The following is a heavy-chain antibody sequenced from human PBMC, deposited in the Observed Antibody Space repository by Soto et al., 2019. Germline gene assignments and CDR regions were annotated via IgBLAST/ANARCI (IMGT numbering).Heavy chain of an antibody. CDR2: IYRTGST. D-gene: IGHD1-7*01. V-gene: IGHV4-4*02. J-gene: IGHJ4*02. CDR3: ASRDPGTSVDY. CDR1: GGSFTSNNW. Sequence: SETLSLTCAASGGSFTSNNWWTWVRQPPGQGLEWIGEIYRTGSTNYNPSLKSRVTISLDTSENQFSLKVTSLTAADTAVYYCASRDPGTSVDYWGQGTLVTVSS.